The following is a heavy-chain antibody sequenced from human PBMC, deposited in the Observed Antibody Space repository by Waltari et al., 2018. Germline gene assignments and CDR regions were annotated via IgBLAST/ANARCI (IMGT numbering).Heavy chain of an antibody. J-gene: IGHJ6*02. CDR1: GYSISSGYY. V-gene: IGHV4-38-2*02. D-gene: IGHD2-2*01. CDR2: IYHSGRT. Sequence: QVQLQESGPGLVKPSETLSLTCAVSGYSISSGYYWGWIRQPPGKGLEWIGSIYHSGRTYYNPYLKSRVTISVETSKNQFSLKLSSVTAADTAVYYCAREKIVVHRYYYGMDVWGQGTTVTVSS. CDR3: AREKIVVHRYYYGMDV.